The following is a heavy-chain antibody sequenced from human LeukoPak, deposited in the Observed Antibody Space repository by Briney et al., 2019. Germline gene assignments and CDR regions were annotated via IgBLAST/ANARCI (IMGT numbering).Heavy chain of an antibody. CDR2: ISHTGLT. Sequence: SESLSLTCAVYGGSFSGYYWTLIRQTPGKGLEWIGEISHTGLTGSNPSLKSRVTIFVDSSKKQFSLRMTSVTAADTGVYYCARVPDITARPCDTWGPGTLVTVSS. CDR3: ARVPDITARPCDT. D-gene: IGHD1-1*01. CDR1: GGSFSGYY. J-gene: IGHJ5*02. V-gene: IGHV4-34*01.